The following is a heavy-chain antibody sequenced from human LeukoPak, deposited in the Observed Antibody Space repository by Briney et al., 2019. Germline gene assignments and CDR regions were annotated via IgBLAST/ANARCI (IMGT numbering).Heavy chain of an antibody. J-gene: IGHJ4*02. CDR1: GFTFSSYS. CDR3: ARHRYSGSRSYFDY. V-gene: IGHV3-21*01. CDR2: ISSSSSYV. Sequence: GGSLRLSCAAFGFTFSSYSMNWVRQAPGKGLEWVSTISSSSSYVYYADSVKGRFTISRDNAKNSLYLQMNSLRAEDTAVYYCARHRYSGSRSYFDYWGQGTLVTVSS. D-gene: IGHD1-26*01.